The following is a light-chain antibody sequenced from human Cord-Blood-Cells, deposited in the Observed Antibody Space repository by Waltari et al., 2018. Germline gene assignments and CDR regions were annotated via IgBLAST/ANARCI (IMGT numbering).Light chain of an antibody. V-gene: IGKV1-39*01. CDR1: QSISSY. CDR2: AAS. CDR3: QQSYSTLLT. Sequence: DIQMTQSPSSLSASVGERVTITCRASQSISSYLNWYQQKPGKAPKLLIYAASSLQSGVPSRFSGSGSGTDFTLTISSLQPEDFATYYCQQSYSTLLTFGQGTRLEIK. J-gene: IGKJ5*01.